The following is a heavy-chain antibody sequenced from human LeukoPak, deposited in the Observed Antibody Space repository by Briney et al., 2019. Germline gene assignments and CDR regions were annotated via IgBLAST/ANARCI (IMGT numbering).Heavy chain of an antibody. Sequence: SETLSLTCTVSGGSISSYYWSWIRQPPGKGLEWIGYIYTSGSTNYNPSLKSRVTISADTSKNQFSLKLSSVAAADTAVYYCARRTYYYHMDVWGKGTTVIVSS. V-gene: IGHV4-4*09. CDR1: GGSISSYY. CDR2: IYTSGST. J-gene: IGHJ6*03. CDR3: ARRTYYYHMDV.